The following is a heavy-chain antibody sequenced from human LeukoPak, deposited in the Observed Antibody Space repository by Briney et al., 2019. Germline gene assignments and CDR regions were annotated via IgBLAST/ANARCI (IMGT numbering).Heavy chain of an antibody. V-gene: IGHV1-69*13. CDR3: ARSPVPLYGSGSPYFDY. J-gene: IGHJ4*02. CDR1: GGTFSSYA. D-gene: IGHD3-10*01. Sequence: ASVKVSCKASGGTFSSYAISWVRQAPGQGLEWMGGIIPIFGTANYAQKFQGRVTITVDESTSTAYMELSSLRSEDTAVYYCARSPVPLYGSGSPYFDYWGQGTLVTVSS. CDR2: IIPIFGTA.